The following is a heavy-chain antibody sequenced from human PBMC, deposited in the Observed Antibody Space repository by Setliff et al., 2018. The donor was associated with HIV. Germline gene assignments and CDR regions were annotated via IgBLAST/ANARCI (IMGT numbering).Heavy chain of an antibody. CDR2: ISPYNGNK. CDR3: ASDHGILTGYYTDH. Sequence: ASVKVSCKASGYTFTNFGISWVRQAPGQGLEWMVWISPYNGNKKYAQKFQGRVTMTTDKSASTAYMELRSLRSDNTAVYSCASDHGILTGYYTDHWGQGTLVTVSS. J-gene: IGHJ1*01. CDR1: GYTFTNFG. D-gene: IGHD3-9*01. V-gene: IGHV1-18*01.